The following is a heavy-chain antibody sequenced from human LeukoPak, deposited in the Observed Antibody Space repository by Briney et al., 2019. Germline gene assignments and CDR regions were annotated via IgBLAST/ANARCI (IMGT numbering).Heavy chain of an antibody. V-gene: IGHV1-18*01. Sequence: ASVKVSCKASGYTFTSYGISWVRQAPGQGPEWMGWISAYNGNTNYAQKLQGRVTMTTDTSTSTAYMELRSLRSDDTAVYYCARVSRRLQPANIDYWGQGTLVTVSS. J-gene: IGHJ4*02. CDR1: GYTFTSYG. CDR2: ISAYNGNT. D-gene: IGHD5-24*01. CDR3: ARVSRRLQPANIDY.